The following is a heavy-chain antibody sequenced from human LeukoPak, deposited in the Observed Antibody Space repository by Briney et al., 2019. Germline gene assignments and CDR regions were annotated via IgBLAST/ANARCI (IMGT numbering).Heavy chain of an antibody. CDR1: GYTFTGYY. D-gene: IGHD3-10*01. V-gene: IGHV1-2*02. J-gene: IGHJ4*02. CDR2: INPNSVGT. Sequence: ASVKVSCKASGYTFTGYYMHWVRQAPGQGREWMGWINPNSVGTNYAQKFQGRVTMTEDTSTDTAYMELSSLRSEDTAVYYCATDRLLWFGELTASAGGWGQGTLVTVSS. CDR3: ATDRLLWFGELTASAGG.